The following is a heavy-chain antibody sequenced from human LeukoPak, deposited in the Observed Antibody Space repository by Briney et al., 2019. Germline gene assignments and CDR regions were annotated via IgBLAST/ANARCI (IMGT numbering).Heavy chain of an antibody. Sequence: GGSLRLSCAASGFTVSSNYMSWVRQAPGKGLEWVSVIYIGGSTSYVDSVKGRFTISRDNSKNTVYLQMNSLRAEDTAVYYCARRYYDGSGRAFDYWGPGTLVTVSS. J-gene: IGHJ4*02. CDR1: GFTVSSNY. CDR3: ARRYYDGSGRAFDY. CDR2: IYIGGST. D-gene: IGHD3-10*01. V-gene: IGHV3-53*01.